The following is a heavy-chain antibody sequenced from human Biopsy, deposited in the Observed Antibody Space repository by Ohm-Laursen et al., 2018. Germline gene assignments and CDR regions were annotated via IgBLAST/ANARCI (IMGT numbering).Heavy chain of an antibody. CDR2: IYSSGST. D-gene: IGHD4-23*01. CDR1: GGSLSSYY. V-gene: IGHV4-4*07. J-gene: IGHJ4*02. Sequence: PSDTLSLTCPVSGGSLSSYYWSWIRQPAGKGLEWIGRIYSSGSTNYNPSLKSRVTLSMDTSKRQFSLKLSFVTAADTAVYYCARGSNDFGGLYFPRWGQGTLLTVSS. CDR3: ARGSNDFGGLYFPR.